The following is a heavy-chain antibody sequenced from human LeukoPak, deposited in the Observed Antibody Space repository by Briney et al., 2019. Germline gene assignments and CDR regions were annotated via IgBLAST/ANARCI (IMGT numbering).Heavy chain of an antibody. J-gene: IGHJ6*03. CDR3: ARKVTRGPRYYYYYYMDV. D-gene: IGHD5-18*01. V-gene: IGHV4-34*01. CDR2: INHSGST. Sequence: PSETLSLTCAVYGGSFSGYYWSWIRQPPGKGLEWIGEINHSGSTNYNPSLKSRVTISVDTSKNQFSLKLSSVTAADTAVYYCARKVTRGPRYYYYYYMDVWGKGTTVTVSS. CDR1: GGSFSGYY.